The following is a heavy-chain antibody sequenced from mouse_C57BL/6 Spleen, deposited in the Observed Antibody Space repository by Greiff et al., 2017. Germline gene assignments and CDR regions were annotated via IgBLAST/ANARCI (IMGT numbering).Heavy chain of an antibody. Sequence: VKLVESGPGLVQPSQSLSITCTVSGFSLTSYGVHWVRQSPGKGLEWLGVIWSGGSTDYNAAFISRLSISKDNSKSQVFFKMNSLQADDTAIYYCARLVATGYFDVWGTGTTVTVSS. CDR3: ARLVATGYFDV. CDR1: GFSLTSYG. CDR2: IWSGGST. D-gene: IGHD1-1*02. V-gene: IGHV2-2*01. J-gene: IGHJ1*03.